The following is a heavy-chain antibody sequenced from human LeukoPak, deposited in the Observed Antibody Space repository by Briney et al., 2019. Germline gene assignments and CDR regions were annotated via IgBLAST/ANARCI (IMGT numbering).Heavy chain of an antibody. V-gene: IGHV3-30*18. D-gene: IGHD6-13*01. CDR2: ISYDGSTK. J-gene: IGHJ1*01. CDR1: GFTFSSHG. CDR3: AKESGSRSYGAYFPH. Sequence: GRSLRLSCAASGFTFSSHGMQWVRQAPGKGLEWVAVISYDGSTKYYADSVKGRFTISRDNSKSTLYLQMNSLRAEGTAVYYCAKESGSRSYGAYFPHWGQGTLVTVSS.